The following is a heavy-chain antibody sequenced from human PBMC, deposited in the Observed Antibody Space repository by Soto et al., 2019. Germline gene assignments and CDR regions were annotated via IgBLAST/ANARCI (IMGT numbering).Heavy chain of an antibody. CDR1: GYTFTGYY. D-gene: IGHD6-13*01. Sequence: ASVKVSCKASGYTFTGYYMHWVRQAPGQGLEWMGWINPNSGGTNYAQKFQGRVTMTRGTSISTAYMELSRLRSDDTAVYYCARVRVYSSSWYDYWGQGTLVTVSS. CDR3: ARVRVYSSSWYDY. J-gene: IGHJ4*02. CDR2: INPNSGGT. V-gene: IGHV1-2*02.